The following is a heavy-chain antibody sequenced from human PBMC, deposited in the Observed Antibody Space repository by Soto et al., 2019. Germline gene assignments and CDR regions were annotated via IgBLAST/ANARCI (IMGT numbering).Heavy chain of an antibody. D-gene: IGHD4-4*01. Sequence: QLQLQESGPGLVKPSETLSLTCTVSGGSISSSSYYWGWIRQPPGKGLEWIGSIYYSGSTYYNPSLKSRVTISVDTSKNQFSLKLSSVTAADTAVYYCARRDSNYPNWFDPWGQGTLVTVSS. J-gene: IGHJ5*02. CDR1: GGSISSSSYY. CDR3: ARRDSNYPNWFDP. CDR2: IYYSGST. V-gene: IGHV4-39*01.